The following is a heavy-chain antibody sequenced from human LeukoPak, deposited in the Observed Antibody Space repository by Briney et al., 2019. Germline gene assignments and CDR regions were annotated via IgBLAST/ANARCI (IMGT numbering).Heavy chain of an antibody. CDR3: ATYLLTLGATRNFDY. V-gene: IGHV1-24*01. CDR1: GYTLTELS. D-gene: IGHD1-26*01. Sequence: ASVKVSCKVSGYTLTELSMHWVRQAPGKGLEWMGGFDPEDGETIYAQKFQGRVTMTEDTSTDTAYMELSSLRSEDTAVYYCATYLLTLGATRNFDYWGQGTLVTVSS. CDR2: FDPEDGET. J-gene: IGHJ4*02.